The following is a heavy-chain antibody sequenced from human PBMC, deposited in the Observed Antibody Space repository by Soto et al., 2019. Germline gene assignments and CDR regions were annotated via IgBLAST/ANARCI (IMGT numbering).Heavy chain of an antibody. D-gene: IGHD4-17*01. CDR1: GYTFTSYA. J-gene: IGHJ4*02. Sequence: QVQLVQSGAEVKKPGASVKVSCKASGYTFTSYAMHWVRQAPGQRLEWMGWINAGNGNTKYPQKFQGRVTITRDTSASTAYMELSSLRSEDTAVYYCAREGDYGKYYFDYWGQGTLVTVSS. CDR2: INAGNGNT. CDR3: AREGDYGKYYFDY. V-gene: IGHV1-3*01.